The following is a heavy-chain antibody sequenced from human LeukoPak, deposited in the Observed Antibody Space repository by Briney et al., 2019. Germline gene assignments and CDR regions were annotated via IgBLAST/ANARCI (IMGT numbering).Heavy chain of an antibody. Sequence: GGSLRLSCAASGFTFGRYPISWVRQTPGKGLEWVSTISGSSGSTYYADSVKGRFTISRDNSKNTLYLQMTSLRAEDTAIYYCANGDSWAVAGFFDYWGQGTLVTVSS. CDR2: ISGSSGST. CDR1: GFTFGRYP. CDR3: ANGDSWAVAGFFDY. D-gene: IGHD6-19*01. J-gene: IGHJ4*02. V-gene: IGHV3-23*01.